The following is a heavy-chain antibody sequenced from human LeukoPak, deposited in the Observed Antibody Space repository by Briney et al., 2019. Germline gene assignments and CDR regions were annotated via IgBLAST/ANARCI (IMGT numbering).Heavy chain of an antibody. CDR2: IYHSGST. D-gene: IGHD4-17*01. V-gene: IGHV4-34*01. CDR1: GGSFSGYY. CDR3: ARGLTRVTTD. Sequence: SETLSLTCVVYGGSFSGYYWGWIRQPPGKGLEWLATIYHSGSTNYNPSLKSRVTISLDTSKNQFSLNLTSVTAADTALYYCARGLTRVTTDWGQGTLVTVSS. J-gene: IGHJ4*02.